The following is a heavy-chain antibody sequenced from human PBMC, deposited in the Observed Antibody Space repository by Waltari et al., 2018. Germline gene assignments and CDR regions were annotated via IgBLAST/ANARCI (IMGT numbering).Heavy chain of an antibody. J-gene: IGHJ4*02. D-gene: IGHD1-26*01. Sequence: EVQLVESGGGLVQPGGSLRLSCAASGFTLSSYRMNWVRQAPGKGLEWVSYISSSSSNIYYADSVKGRFTISRDNAKNSLYLQMNSLRAEDTAVYYCTSGSYFSGYWGQGTLVTVSS. CDR2: ISSSSSNI. CDR3: TSGSYFSGY. V-gene: IGHV3-48*01. CDR1: GFTLSSYR.